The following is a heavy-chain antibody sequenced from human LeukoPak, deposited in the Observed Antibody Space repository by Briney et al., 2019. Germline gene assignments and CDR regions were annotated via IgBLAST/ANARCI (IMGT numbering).Heavy chain of an antibody. CDR3: ARGGVLLWFGTDYYMDV. CDR1: GYTFTSYD. D-gene: IGHD3-10*01. V-gene: IGHV1-8*01. CDR2: IIPNSGNT. J-gene: IGHJ6*03. Sequence: ASVKVSCKASGYTFTSYDINRVRQPTGQGLEWMGWIIPNSGNTSYAQKFQGRVTMTRNTSISTAYMELSSLRSEDTAVYYCARGGVLLWFGTDYYMDVWGKGTTVTVSS.